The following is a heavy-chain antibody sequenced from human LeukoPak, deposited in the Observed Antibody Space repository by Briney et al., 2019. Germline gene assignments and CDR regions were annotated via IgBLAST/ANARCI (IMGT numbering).Heavy chain of an antibody. CDR3: ARDSRYGSGSYGYYYGMDV. CDR1: GGSFSGYY. J-gene: IGHJ6*02. CDR2: INHSGST. V-gene: IGHV4-34*01. D-gene: IGHD3-10*01. Sequence: SETLSLTCAVYGGSFSGYYWSWIRQPPGKGLEWIGEINHSGSTNYNPSLKSRVTISVDTSKNQFSLKLSSVTAADTAVYYCARDSRYGSGSYGYYYGMDVWGQGTTVTVSS.